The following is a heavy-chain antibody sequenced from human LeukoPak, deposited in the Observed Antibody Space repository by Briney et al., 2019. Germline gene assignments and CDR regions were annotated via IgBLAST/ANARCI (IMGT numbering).Heavy chain of an antibody. J-gene: IGHJ4*02. CDR1: GFTFSTYW. V-gene: IGHV3-7*01. Sequence: PGGSLRLSCAASGFTFSTYWMAWVRQAPGEGLEWVANIKQDGSEKYYVDSVKGRFTISRDIAKNSLVLQMNSLRAEDTAVYYCVKDRTGTYTLDYWGQGTLVTVSS. CDR3: VKDRTGTYTLDY. CDR2: IKQDGSEK. D-gene: IGHD3-10*01.